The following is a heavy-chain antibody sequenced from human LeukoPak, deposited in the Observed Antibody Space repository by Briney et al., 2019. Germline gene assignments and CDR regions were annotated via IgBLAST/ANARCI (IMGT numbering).Heavy chain of an antibody. J-gene: IGHJ4*02. V-gene: IGHV1-2*02. CDR2: INPNSGGT. Sequence: GASVKVSCKASGYTFTGYYMHWVRQAPGQGLEWMGWINPNSGGTNYAQKFQGRVTMTRDTSISTAYMELSRLRSDDTAVYYCARDIMITFGGVIVPYYFDYWGQGTLVTVSS. CDR1: GYTFTGYY. D-gene: IGHD3-16*02. CDR3: ARDIMITFGGVIVPYYFDY.